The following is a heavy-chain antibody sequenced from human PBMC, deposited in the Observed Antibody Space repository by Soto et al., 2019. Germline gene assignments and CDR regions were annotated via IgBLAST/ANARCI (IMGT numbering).Heavy chain of an antibody. CDR2: ISYGGST. Sequence: SETLSLPCTVSSASIGSYYWSWIRQPPGKRLEWIGYISYGGSTDYNPSLKSRVTISGDTSKNQFSLKVSSVTAADTAVYYCARGPPWQLPFDDCGPGTLVTVSS. J-gene: IGHJ4*02. D-gene: IGHD6-13*01. CDR1: SASIGSYY. CDR3: ARGPPWQLPFDD. V-gene: IGHV4-59*01.